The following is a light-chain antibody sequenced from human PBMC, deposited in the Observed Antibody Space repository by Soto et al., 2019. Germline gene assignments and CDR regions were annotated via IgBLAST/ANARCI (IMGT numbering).Light chain of an antibody. CDR3: SSYTSSITLV. J-gene: IGLJ2*01. CDR1: SSDVGGYNY. Sequence: QSVLTQPPSASGSPGQSVTISCTGTSSDVGGYNYVSWYQQYPGKAPKLMIYDVSNRPSGVSNRFSGSKSGNTASLTISGLQAEDEADYYCSSYTSSITLVFGGGTEVTVL. V-gene: IGLV2-14*01. CDR2: DVS.